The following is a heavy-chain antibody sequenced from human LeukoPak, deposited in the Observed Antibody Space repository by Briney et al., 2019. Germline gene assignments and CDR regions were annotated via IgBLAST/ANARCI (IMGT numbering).Heavy chain of an antibody. CDR1: GFTFSRYS. Sequence: KPGGSLRLSCAASGFTFSRYSMNWVRQAPGKGLEWVSFISSSTSYIYYADSVKGRFTISRDNAKNSLYLQMNSLRAEDTAVYYCARGYYDLLTGPDYWGQGTLVTVSS. CDR2: ISSSTSYI. CDR3: ARGYYDLLTGPDY. J-gene: IGHJ4*02. D-gene: IGHD3-9*01. V-gene: IGHV3-21*01.